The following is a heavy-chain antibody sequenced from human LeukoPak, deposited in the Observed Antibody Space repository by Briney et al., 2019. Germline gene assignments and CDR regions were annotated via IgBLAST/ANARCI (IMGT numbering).Heavy chain of an antibody. Sequence: GGSLRLSCAASGLTFSSYAMHWVRQAPGKGLEWVAVISYDGSNKYYADSVKGRFTISRDNSKNTLYLQMNSLRAEDTAVYYCARDYYDSSGYHYYMYYFDYWGQGTLVTVSS. CDR1: GLTFSSYA. CDR2: ISYDGSNK. D-gene: IGHD3-22*01. J-gene: IGHJ4*02. CDR3: ARDYYDSSGYHYYMYYFDY. V-gene: IGHV3-30-3*01.